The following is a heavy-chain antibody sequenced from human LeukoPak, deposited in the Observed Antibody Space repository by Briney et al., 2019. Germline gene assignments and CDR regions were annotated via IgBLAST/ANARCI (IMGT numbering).Heavy chain of an antibody. V-gene: IGHV4-59*01. CDR3: ARGRLLEWFDS. Sequence: SETLSLTCAVSGDSISSYYWSWIRQPPGKRLEWIGCISDSGSTNYNPSLKSRVTISVDTSKSQFSLKLSSVTAADTAVYYCARGRLLEWFDSWGQGTLVSVSS. J-gene: IGHJ5*02. CDR2: ISDSGST. CDR1: GDSISSYY. D-gene: IGHD3-3*01.